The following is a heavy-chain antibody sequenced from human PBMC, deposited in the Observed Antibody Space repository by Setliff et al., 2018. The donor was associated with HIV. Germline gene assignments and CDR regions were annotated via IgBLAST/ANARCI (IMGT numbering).Heavy chain of an antibody. CDR1: GGTSSTYA. CDR2: IIPILGIA. V-gene: IGHV1-69*10. CDR3: ARDYSPTFYYYDSSGTFDY. J-gene: IGHJ4*02. Sequence: GASVKVSCKASGGTSSTYAINWVRQAPGQWLEWMGGIIPILGIANYAQKFQGRVTITAVESTSTAYMELSSLRSEDTAVYYCARDYSPTFYYYDSSGTFDYWGQGTLVTVSS. D-gene: IGHD3-22*01.